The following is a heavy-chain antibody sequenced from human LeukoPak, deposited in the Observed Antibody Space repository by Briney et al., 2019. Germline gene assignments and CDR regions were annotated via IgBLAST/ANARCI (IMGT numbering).Heavy chain of an antibody. Sequence: PGGSLRLSCAASGFTFSSYGMHRVRQAPGKGLEWVAVIWYDGSNKYYADSVKGRFTISRDNSKNTLYRQMNSLRAEDTAVYYCAKERDFWSGYYTGLDYWGQGTLVTVSS. V-gene: IGHV3-33*06. D-gene: IGHD3-3*01. J-gene: IGHJ4*02. CDR1: GFTFSSYG. CDR2: IWYDGSNK. CDR3: AKERDFWSGYYTGLDY.